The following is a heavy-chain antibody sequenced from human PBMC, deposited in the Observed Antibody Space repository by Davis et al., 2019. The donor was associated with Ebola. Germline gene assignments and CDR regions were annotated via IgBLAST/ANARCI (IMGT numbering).Heavy chain of an antibody. CDR2: ISPYNGNT. J-gene: IGHJ5*02. D-gene: IGHD3-10*01. CDR1: GYTFTSYG. CDR3: ARDMGMVQEANWFDP. Sequence: ASVKVSCKASGYTFTSYGISWVRQAPGQGLEWMGWISPYNGNTNYAQKLQGRVTMTTDTSTSTAYMELRSLRSDDTAVYYCARDMGMVQEANWFDPWGQGTLVTVSS. V-gene: IGHV1-18*01.